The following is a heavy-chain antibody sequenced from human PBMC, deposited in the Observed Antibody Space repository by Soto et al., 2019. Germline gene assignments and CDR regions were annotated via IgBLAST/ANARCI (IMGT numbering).Heavy chain of an antibody. D-gene: IGHD3-22*01. CDR3: ASAVRTPDHRYYGMDV. V-gene: IGHV4-61*01. Sequence: QEQLQESGPGLLKPSETLSLTCSVSGVSVSSGSYYWSWIRQPPGKALEWIGYIYYGGSTNYNHSLKSRVTISADTPKNQFSLKLTSVSAADTAVYYCASAVRTPDHRYYGMDVWGQGTTVTVSS. J-gene: IGHJ6*02. CDR2: IYYGGST. CDR1: GVSVSSGSYY.